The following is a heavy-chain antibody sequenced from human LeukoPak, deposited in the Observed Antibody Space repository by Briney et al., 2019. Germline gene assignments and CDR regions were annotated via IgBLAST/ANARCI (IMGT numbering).Heavy chain of an antibody. Sequence: PSETLSLTCAVYGGSFSGYYWSWIRQPPGKGLQWIGESNHSGGTNYNSSLKSRVTISVDTSKNQFSLKLSSVTAADTAVYYCARGYAYWGQGTLVTVSS. CDR3: ARGYAY. CDR2: SNHSGGT. V-gene: IGHV4-34*01. CDR1: GGSFSGYY. J-gene: IGHJ4*02.